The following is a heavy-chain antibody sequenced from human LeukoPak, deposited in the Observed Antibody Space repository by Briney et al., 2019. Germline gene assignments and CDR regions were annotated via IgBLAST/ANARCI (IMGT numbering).Heavy chain of an antibody. D-gene: IGHD2-2*01. V-gene: IGHV4-4*07. CDR2: IYTSGST. Sequence: PSETLSLTCSVAGGSISSYYCSWIRQPAGEGREWIGRIYTSGSTDYNPTLKSRVTMSVDTSKNQFSLKLSSVTAADTAVYYCARDGGYCSSTSCPPFDYWGQGTLVTVSS. CDR1: GGSISSYY. CDR3: ARDGGYCSSTSCPPFDY. J-gene: IGHJ4*02.